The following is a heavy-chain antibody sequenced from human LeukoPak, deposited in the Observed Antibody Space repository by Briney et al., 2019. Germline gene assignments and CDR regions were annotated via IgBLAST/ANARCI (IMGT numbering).Heavy chain of an antibody. CDR3: ARGRPHGNDY. CDR1: GFTFSSYN. Sequence: PGGSLRLSCTASGFTFSSYNMNWVRQAPGKGLEWVSFISNSGSHIYYADSVKGRFTISRDNAKNSLYLQMNSLRAEDTAVYYCARGRPHGNDYWGQGTLVTVSS. J-gene: IGHJ4*02. D-gene: IGHD4-23*01. CDR2: ISNSGSHI. V-gene: IGHV3-21*01.